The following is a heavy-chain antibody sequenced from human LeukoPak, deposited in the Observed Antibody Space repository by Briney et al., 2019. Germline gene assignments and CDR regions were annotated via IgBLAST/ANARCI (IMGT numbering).Heavy chain of an antibody. CDR1: GYTFPSYF. CDR2: INPTGGST. V-gene: IGHV1-46*01. CDR3: ARDLDRYSSSWSGGY. D-gene: IGHD6-13*01. J-gene: IGHJ4*02. Sequence: ASVKVSCKASGYTFPSYFMHWVRQAPGQGLEWMGIINPTGGSTTYAQKFQGRVTMTRDTSTSTVYMELSSLRSDDTAVYYCARDLDRYSSSWSGGYWGQGTLVTVSS.